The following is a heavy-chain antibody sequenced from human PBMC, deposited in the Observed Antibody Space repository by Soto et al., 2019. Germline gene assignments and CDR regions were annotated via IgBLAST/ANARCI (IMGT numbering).Heavy chain of an antibody. CDR3: ARGGVSTRTFDY. Sequence: GESLKISCKGAGYNFAGDWIAWVRQMPGKGLELMGIIYHSDSDTRYRPSFQGQVTISADKSISSAYLQWSSLRASDTAMYYCARGGVSTRTFDYWGQGTPVTVSS. J-gene: IGHJ4*02. CDR2: IYHSDSDT. D-gene: IGHD3-3*01. V-gene: IGHV5-51*01. CDR1: GYNFAGDW.